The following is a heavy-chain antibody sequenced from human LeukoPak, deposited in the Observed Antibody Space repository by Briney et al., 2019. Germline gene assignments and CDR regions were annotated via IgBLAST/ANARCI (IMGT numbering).Heavy chain of an antibody. CDR1: GGSFSGYY. V-gene: IGHV4-34*01. CDR2: INHSGST. J-gene: IGHJ4*02. D-gene: IGHD5-18*01. Sequence: PSETPSLTCAVYGGSFSGYYWSWIRQPPGKGLEWIGEINHSGSTNYNPSLKSRVTISVDTSKNQFSLKLSSVTAADTAVYYCARDRFPPKDTAMVRQFDYWGQGTLVTVSS. CDR3: ARDRFPPKDTAMVRQFDY.